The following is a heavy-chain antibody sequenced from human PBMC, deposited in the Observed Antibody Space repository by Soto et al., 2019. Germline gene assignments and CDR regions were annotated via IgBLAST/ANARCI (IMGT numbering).Heavy chain of an antibody. J-gene: IGHJ6*02. CDR2: IWYDGSNK. CDR1: GVTFSSYG. D-gene: IGHD1-7*01. CDR3: ARDWGLRLSNWNYAHGYYCYYRMDG. Sequence: PGGSLGHSCAASGVTFSSYGMHWFRQAPGKGLEWVAVIWYDGSNKYYADSVKGRFTISRDNSKNTLYLQMNSLRAEDTAVYYCARDWGLRLSNWNYAHGYYCYYRMDGWGQGTTATVPS. V-gene: IGHV3-33*01.